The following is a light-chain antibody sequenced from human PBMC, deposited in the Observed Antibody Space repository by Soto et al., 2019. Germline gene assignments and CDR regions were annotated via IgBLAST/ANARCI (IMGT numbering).Light chain of an antibody. V-gene: IGKV3D-15*01. J-gene: IGKJ5*01. CDR2: GIS. CDR3: QQYTNWPIT. CDR1: QTVGRDY. Sequence: EMVMTQSPGTLSVSPGARATLSCRASQTVGRDYLAWYQHKPGQAPRLLIYGISNRATGIPDMFSGSGSGTEFTLTISSVQPEDVAIYYCQQYTNWPITFGQGTRLELK.